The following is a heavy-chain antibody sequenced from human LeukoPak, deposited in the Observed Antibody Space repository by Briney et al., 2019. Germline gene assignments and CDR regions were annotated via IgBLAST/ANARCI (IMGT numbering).Heavy chain of an antibody. J-gene: IGHJ4*02. CDR2: IYYSGST. CDR3: ARVDEGLLDY. D-gene: IGHD2-15*01. CDR1: GGSISSSSYY. V-gene: IGHV4-39*07. Sequence: SETLSLTRTVSGGSISSSSYYWGWIRQPPGKGLEWIGSIYYSGSTYYNPSLKSRVTISVDTSKNQFSLKLSSVTAADTAVYYCARVDEGLLDYWGQGTLVTVSS.